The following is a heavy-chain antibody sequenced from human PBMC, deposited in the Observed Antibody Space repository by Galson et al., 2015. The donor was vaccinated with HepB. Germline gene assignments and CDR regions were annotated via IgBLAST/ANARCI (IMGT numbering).Heavy chain of an antibody. CDR3: ARTSAANMVRGVIGY. D-gene: IGHD3-10*01. V-gene: IGHV1-46*01. CDR1: GYTFTSYY. Sequence: SVKVSCKASGYTFTSYYVHWVRQAPGQGLEWMGIINPSGASTSYAQKFQGRVTMTGDTSTSTVYMELSSLRSEDTAIYYCARTSAANMVRGVIGYWGQGTLVTVSS. CDR2: INPSGAST. J-gene: IGHJ4*02.